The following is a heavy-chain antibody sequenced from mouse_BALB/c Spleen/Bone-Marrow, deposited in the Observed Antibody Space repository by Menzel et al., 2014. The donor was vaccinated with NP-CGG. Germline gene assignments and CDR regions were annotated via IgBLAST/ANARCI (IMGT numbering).Heavy chain of an antibody. J-gene: IGHJ4*01. CDR3: ARYRKDSSGYYYTMDY. D-gene: IGHD3-2*01. Sequence: EVKLVESGGGLVQPGGSLRFSCATSGFTFTDYYMSWVRQPPGKALEWLGFIRNKANGYTTEYSASVKGRFTISRDNSQSILYLQMNTLGAEDSATYYCARYRKDSSGYYYTMDYWGQGTSVTVSS. V-gene: IGHV7-3*02. CDR2: IRNKANGYTT. CDR1: GFTFTDYY.